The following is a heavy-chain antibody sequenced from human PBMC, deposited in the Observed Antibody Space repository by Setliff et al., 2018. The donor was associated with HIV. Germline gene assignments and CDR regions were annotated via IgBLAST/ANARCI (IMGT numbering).Heavy chain of an antibody. Sequence: LRLSCAASGFTFDDYAMHWVRQAPGKGLEWVSGISWNSGSRGYADSVKGRVTISRDNAKNSLYQQMNSLRVEDTAMYYCARDRRRYDIVTLHYMDVWSKGTTVTVSS. CDR3: ARDRRRYDIVTLHYMDV. CDR1: GFTFDDYA. J-gene: IGHJ6*03. CDR2: ISWNSGSR. V-gene: IGHV3-9*01. D-gene: IGHD3-9*01.